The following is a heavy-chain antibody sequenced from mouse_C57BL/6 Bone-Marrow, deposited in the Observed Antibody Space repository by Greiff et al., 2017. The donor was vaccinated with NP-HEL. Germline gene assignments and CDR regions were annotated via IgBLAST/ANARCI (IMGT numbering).Heavy chain of an antibody. Sequence: VQLKQSGPVLVKPGASVKMSCKASGYTFTDYYMNWVKQSHGKSLEWIGVINPYNGGTSYNQKFKGKATLTVDKSSSTAYMELNSLTSEDSAVYYCARGIYYGNRYYFDYWGQGTTLTVSS. D-gene: IGHD2-1*01. V-gene: IGHV1-19*01. J-gene: IGHJ2*01. CDR3: ARGIYYGNRYYFDY. CDR2: INPYNGGT. CDR1: GYTFTDYY.